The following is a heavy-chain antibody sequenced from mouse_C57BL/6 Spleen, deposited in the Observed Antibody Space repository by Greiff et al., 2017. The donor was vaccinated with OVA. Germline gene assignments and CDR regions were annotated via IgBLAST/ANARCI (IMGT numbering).Heavy chain of an antibody. V-gene: IGHV7-3*01. Sequence: DVKLVESGGGLVQPGGSLSLSCAASGFTFTDYYMSWVRQPPGKALEWLGFIRTKANGYTTEYSASVKDRFTISRDDSQSILYLQMNALRAEDSATYYCAGYGSGFDYWGQGTTLTVSS. CDR1: GFTFTDYY. CDR2: IRTKANGYTT. CDR3: AGYGSGFDY. D-gene: IGHD4-1*01. J-gene: IGHJ2*01.